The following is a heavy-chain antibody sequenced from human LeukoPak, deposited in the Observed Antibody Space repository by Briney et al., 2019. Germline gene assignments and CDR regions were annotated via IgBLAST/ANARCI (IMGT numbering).Heavy chain of an antibody. CDR3: AKAGEVYYYRDV. CDR2: IRYDGSYK. V-gene: IGHV3-30*02. J-gene: IGHJ6*03. CDR1: GFTFSSCG. D-gene: IGHD3-10*01. Sequence: GGSLRLSCAASGFTFSSCGMHWVRQAPGKGLEWVAFIRYDGSYKYYADSVKGRFTISRDNPKNTLYLQMNSLRAEDTAVYYCAKAGEVYYYRDVGGKGTTVTVSS.